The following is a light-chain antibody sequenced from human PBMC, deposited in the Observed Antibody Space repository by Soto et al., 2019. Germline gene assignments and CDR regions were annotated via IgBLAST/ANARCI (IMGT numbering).Light chain of an antibody. V-gene: IGLV2-11*01. CDR2: DVN. J-gene: IGLJ2*01. CDR1: SSDVGVYKF. Sequence: QSALTQPPSVSGSPGQSVAISCTGLSSDVGVYKFVSWYQQRPGKAPKLIIYDVNKCPSGIPDRFSGSKSGDTASLTISGLRAEDEADYYCCSYASTFAVFGGGTKGTVL. CDR3: CSYASTFAV.